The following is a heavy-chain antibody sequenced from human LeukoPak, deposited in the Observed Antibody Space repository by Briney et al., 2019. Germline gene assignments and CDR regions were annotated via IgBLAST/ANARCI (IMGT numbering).Heavy chain of an antibody. V-gene: IGHV4-34*01. CDR2: INHSGST. Sequence: SETLSLTCAVYGGSFSGYYWSWIRQPPGKGLEWIGEINHSGSTNYNPSLKSRVSISVDTSKNQFSLKLSSVTAADTAVYYCARHAISGWYASAWGQGTLVTVSS. J-gene: IGHJ5*02. CDR3: ARHAISGWYASA. D-gene: IGHD6-19*01. CDR1: GGSFSGYY.